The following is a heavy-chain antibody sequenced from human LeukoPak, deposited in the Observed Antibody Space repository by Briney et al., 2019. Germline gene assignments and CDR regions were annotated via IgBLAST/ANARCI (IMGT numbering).Heavy chain of an antibody. CDR3: ARVPATAMAT. D-gene: IGHD5-18*01. CDR1: GYTFTGYY. CDR2: INPNSGGT. V-gene: IGHV1-2*02. Sequence: GASVKVSCKASGYTFTGYYMHWVRQAPGQGLEWMGWINPNSGGTNYAQEFQGRVTMTRDTSISTAYMELSRLRSDDTAVYYCARVPATAMATWGQGTLVTVSS. J-gene: IGHJ5*02.